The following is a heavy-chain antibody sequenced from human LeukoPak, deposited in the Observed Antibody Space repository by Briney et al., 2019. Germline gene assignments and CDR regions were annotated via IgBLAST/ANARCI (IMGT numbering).Heavy chain of an antibody. V-gene: IGHV3-23*01. J-gene: IGHJ4*02. CDR1: GFTFSSYA. D-gene: IGHD3-10*01. CDR3: AKKRGWDYGSGSYTGPFDY. Sequence: GGSLRLSCAASGFTFSSYAMSWVRQAPGKGLEWVSAISGSGSSTYYADSVKGRFTISRDNSKNTLYLQMNSLRAEDTAVYYCAKKRGWDYGSGSYTGPFDYWGQGTLVTVSS. CDR2: ISGSGSST.